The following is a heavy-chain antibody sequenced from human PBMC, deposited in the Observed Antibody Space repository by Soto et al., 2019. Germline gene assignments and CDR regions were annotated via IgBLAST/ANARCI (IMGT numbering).Heavy chain of an antibody. V-gene: IGHV4-39*01. CDR3: VIAARPGDYFDY. Sequence: KPSETLSLTCTVSGGSISSSSYYWGWIRQPPGKGLEWIGSIYYSGSTYYNPSLKSRVTISVDTSKNRFSLKLSSVTAADTAVYYCVIAARPGDYFDYWGQGTLVTVSS. D-gene: IGHD6-6*01. CDR2: IYYSGST. CDR1: GGSISSSSYY. J-gene: IGHJ4*02.